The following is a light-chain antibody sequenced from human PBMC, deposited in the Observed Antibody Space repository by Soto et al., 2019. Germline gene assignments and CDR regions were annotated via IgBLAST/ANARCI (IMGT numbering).Light chain of an antibody. CDR1: SSDVGDYNY. J-gene: IGLJ3*02. CDR2: DVS. V-gene: IGLV2-11*01. CDR3: CSSAGSYTIWV. Sequence: QSVLTQPRSVSGSPGQSVTISCTGTSSDVGDYNYVSWYQQYPGKAPKLVIYDVSKRPSGVPDRFSGSKSGNTASLTISGLQAEDEADYYCCSSAGSYTIWVFGGGTKVTVL.